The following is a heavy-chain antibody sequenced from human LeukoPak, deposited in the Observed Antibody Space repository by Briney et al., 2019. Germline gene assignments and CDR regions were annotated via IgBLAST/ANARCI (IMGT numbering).Heavy chain of an antibody. CDR3: ARVPGRGDGGYYYYYMDV. V-gene: IGHV3-21*01. CDR2: ISSSSRYI. Sequence: GGSLRLSCAASGFTFSSYSMNWVRQAPGKGLEWVSSISSSSRYISYADSVKGRFTISRDNAKNSLYLQMNSLRAEDTAVYYCARVPGRGDGGYYYYYMDVWGKGTTVTVSS. J-gene: IGHJ6*03. D-gene: IGHD1-14*01. CDR1: GFTFSSYS.